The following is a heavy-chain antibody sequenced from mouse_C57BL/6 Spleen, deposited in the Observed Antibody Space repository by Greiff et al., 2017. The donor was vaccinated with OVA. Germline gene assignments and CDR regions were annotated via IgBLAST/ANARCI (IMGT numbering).Heavy chain of an antibody. CDR3: ARWGGNVSMDY. CDR2: IDPSDSYT. J-gene: IGHJ4*01. CDR1: GYTFTSYW. Sequence: QVQLQQPGAELVMPGASVKLSCKASGYTFTSYWMHWVKQRPGQGLEWIGEIDPSDSYTNYNQKFKGKSTLTVDKSSSTAYMQLSSLTSEDSAVYYCARWGGNVSMDYGGQGTSVTVSS. V-gene: IGHV1-69*01.